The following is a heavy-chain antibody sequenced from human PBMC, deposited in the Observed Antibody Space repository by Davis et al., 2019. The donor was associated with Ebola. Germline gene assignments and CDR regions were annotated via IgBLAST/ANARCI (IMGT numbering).Heavy chain of an antibody. CDR3: AKDDGWNDPHYFDY. Sequence: PGGSLRLSCAASGFTFSSYGMHWVRQAPGKGLEWVAFIRYDGSNKYYADSVKGRFTISRDNSKNTLYLQMNSLRAEDTAVYYCAKDDGWNDPHYFDYWGQGTLVTVSS. J-gene: IGHJ4*02. CDR2: IRYDGSNK. CDR1: GFTFSSYG. V-gene: IGHV3-30*02. D-gene: IGHD1-1*01.